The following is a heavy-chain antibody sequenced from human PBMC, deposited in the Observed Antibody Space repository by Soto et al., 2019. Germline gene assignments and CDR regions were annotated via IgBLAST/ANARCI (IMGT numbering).Heavy chain of an antibody. Sequence: SVKVSCKASGVTFSSYGISWVRQAPGQGLEWMGGIVLMFGTASYAQKFQGRVTITADESTSTAYMELSSLKSEDTAVYYCARDPLGYCTNDRCYTGFDYWGQGTLVTVSS. J-gene: IGHJ4*02. CDR3: ARDPLGYCTNDRCYTGFDY. CDR1: GVTFSSYG. D-gene: IGHD2-8*01. CDR2: IVLMFGTA. V-gene: IGHV1-69*13.